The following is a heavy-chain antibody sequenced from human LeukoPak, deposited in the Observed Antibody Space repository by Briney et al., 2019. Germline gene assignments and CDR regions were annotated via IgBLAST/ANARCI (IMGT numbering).Heavy chain of an antibody. CDR2: TYYRSKWYN. V-gene: IGHV6-1*01. CDR3: ARGGQGDGYSADEAFDF. CDR1: GDSVSGSSTA. J-gene: IGHJ3*01. D-gene: IGHD5-24*01. Sequence: SQTLSLTCAISGDSVSGSSTAYNWIRQSPSRGLEWLGRTYYRSKWYNDYAVSVKSRIIINPDTSKNQLSLQLKSVTPEDTAVYYCARGGQGDGYSADEAFDFWGQGTMVTVSS.